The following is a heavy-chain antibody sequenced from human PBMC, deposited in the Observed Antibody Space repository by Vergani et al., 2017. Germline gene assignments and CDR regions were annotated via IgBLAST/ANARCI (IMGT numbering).Heavy chain of an antibody. CDR3: ARESRIAAAGYYWYFDL. CDR2: IKQDGSEK. Sequence: EVQLVESGGGLVQPGGSLRLSCAASGFTFSSYWMSWVRQAPGKGLEWVANIKQDGSEKYYVDSVKGRFTISRDNAKNSLYLQMNSLRAEDTAVYYCARESRIAAAGYYWYFDLWGRGTLVTVSS. J-gene: IGHJ2*01. V-gene: IGHV3-7*03. D-gene: IGHD6-13*01. CDR1: GFTFSSYW.